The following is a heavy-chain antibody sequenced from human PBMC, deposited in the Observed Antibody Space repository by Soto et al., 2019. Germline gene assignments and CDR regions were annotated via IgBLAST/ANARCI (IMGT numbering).Heavy chain of an antibody. Sequence: QVQLQESGPGLVKPSETMSLSCTVSGGSISSYYWSWFRQSPGKRMEWIGYVHHSWGSSYNPSLQSRDAISLDTSKSQFSPKVTSVTATDTAVYYCARQGFGPLHGLVDVWGQGTTVTVSS. CDR2: VHHSWGS. CDR1: GGSISSYY. V-gene: IGHV4-59*08. J-gene: IGHJ6*02. CDR3: ARQGFGPLHGLVDV. D-gene: IGHD3-10*01.